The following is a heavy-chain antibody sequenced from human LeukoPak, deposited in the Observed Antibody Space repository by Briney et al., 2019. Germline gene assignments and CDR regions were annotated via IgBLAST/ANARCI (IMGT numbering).Heavy chain of an antibody. CDR3: ARDMDQLPDEN. V-gene: IGHV3-21*01. CDR2: INDYSTEI. Sequence: PGGSLRLSCVASGFRFSGYSMNWVRQAPGKGLEWVSIINDYSTEIHYADSVKGRFTISRDNAKNSLYLQMSSLRVEDTAVYYCARDMDQLPDENGGRGTLVTVSS. J-gene: IGHJ4*02. D-gene: IGHD1-1*01. CDR1: GFRFSGYS.